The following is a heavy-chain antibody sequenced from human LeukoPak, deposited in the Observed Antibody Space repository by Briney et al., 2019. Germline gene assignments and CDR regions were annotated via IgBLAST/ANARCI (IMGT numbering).Heavy chain of an antibody. CDR1: GVTFTRYG. CDR2: IRYAGSNK. J-gene: IGHJ6*03. D-gene: IGHD3-22*01. Sequence: GGSLRLSSAASGVTFTRYGMHWVREAPGKGREWVALIRYAGSNKNDADTVKGRFTISRDHSRNTLYLQMNSLRAEDTAVYYCAKTSDYDSSGYYTYYYYYLDGWGKGTTVTVSS. CDR3: AKTSDYDSSGYYTYYYYYLDG. V-gene: IGHV3-30*02.